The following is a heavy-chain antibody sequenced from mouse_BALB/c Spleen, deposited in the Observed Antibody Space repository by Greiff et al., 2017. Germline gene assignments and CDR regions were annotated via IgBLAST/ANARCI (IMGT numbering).Heavy chain of an antibody. CDR2: IYPGDGDT. J-gene: IGHJ4*01. D-gene: IGHD2-4*01. CDR1: GYAFSSYW. V-gene: IGHV1-80*01. Sequence: QVQLQQSGAEMVRPGSSVKISCKASGYAFSSYWMNWVKQRPGQGLEWIGQIYPGDGDTNYNGKFKGKATLTADKSSSTAYMQLSSLTSEDSAVYFCARSTHYDYLYYAMDYWGQGTSVTVSS. CDR3: ARSTHYDYLYYAMDY.